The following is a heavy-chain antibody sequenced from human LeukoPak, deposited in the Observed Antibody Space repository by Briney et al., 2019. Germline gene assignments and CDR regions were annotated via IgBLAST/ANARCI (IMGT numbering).Heavy chain of an antibody. CDR2: ISYDGSNK. J-gene: IGHJ4*02. Sequence: QPGRSLRLSCAASGFTFSSYAMHWVRQAPGKGLEWVAVISYDGSNKYYADSVKGRFTISRDNSNNMMFLQMNSLRVEDTATYYCAKSSGVSRPHSRIFDFWGQGTKVTVSS. CDR3: AKSSGVSRPHSRIFDF. V-gene: IGHV3-30*04. CDR1: GFTFSSYA. D-gene: IGHD5-18*01.